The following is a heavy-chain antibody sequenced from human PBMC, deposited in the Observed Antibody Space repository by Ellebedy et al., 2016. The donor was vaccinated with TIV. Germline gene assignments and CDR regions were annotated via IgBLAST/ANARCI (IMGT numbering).Heavy chain of an antibody. J-gene: IGHJ4*02. Sequence: ASVKVSCKASGYTFTSYGISWARQAPGQGLEWMGWISAYNGNTNYAQKLQGRVTMTTDTSTSTAYMELRSLRSDDTAVYYCARSYEMATILYYFDYWGQGTLVTVSS. CDR2: ISAYNGNT. D-gene: IGHD5-24*01. CDR3: ARSYEMATILYYFDY. CDR1: GYTFTSYG. V-gene: IGHV1-18*04.